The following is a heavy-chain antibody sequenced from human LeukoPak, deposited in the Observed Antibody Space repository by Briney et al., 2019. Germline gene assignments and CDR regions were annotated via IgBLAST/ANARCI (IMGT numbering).Heavy chain of an antibody. J-gene: IGHJ4*02. V-gene: IGHV1-2*02. Sequence: ASVKVSCKASGYTFTGYYMHWVRQAPGQGLEWMGWINPNSGGTNYAQKFQGRVTMTRDTSIGTAYMELSRLRSDDTAVYYCARRGMVRGVIINTIEYWGQGTLVTVSS. D-gene: IGHD3-10*01. CDR1: GYTFTGYY. CDR2: INPNSGGT. CDR3: ARRGMVRGVIINTIEY.